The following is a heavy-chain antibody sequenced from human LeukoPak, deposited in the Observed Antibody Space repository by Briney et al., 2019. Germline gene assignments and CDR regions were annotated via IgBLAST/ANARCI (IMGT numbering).Heavy chain of an antibody. CDR2: ISGSGGST. CDR1: GFTFSSYA. CDR3: AKLGYDSSGYYPDAFDI. J-gene: IGHJ3*02. Sequence: GGSLRLSCAASGFTFSSYAMSWVRQAPGKGREWVSTISGSGGSTYYADSVKGRFTISRDNFKNTLYLQMNSLRAEDTAVYYCAKLGYDSSGYYPDAFDIWGQGTMVTVSS. D-gene: IGHD3-22*01. V-gene: IGHV3-23*01.